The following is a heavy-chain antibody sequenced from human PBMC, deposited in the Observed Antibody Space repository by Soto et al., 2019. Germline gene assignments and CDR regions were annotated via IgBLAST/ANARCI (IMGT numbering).Heavy chain of an antibody. CDR1: GGSISITSYY. CDR3: ARHVGGYYYYMDV. CDR2: IYYSGNT. D-gene: IGHD2-15*01. J-gene: IGHJ6*03. V-gene: IGHV4-39*01. Sequence: SDTLSLTCTSSGGSISITSYYWGWIRQPPGKGLEWIGSIYYSGNTYYNPSLKSRVTISVDTSKNQFSLKLSSVTAADTAVYYCARHVGGYYYYMDVWGKGTTVTVSS.